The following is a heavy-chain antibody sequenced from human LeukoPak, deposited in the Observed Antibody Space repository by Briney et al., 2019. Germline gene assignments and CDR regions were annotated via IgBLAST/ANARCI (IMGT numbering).Heavy chain of an antibody. CDR3: ARRSSSRWYVGFFDP. CDR1: GASIRNYY. J-gene: IGHJ5*02. V-gene: IGHV4-59*08. Sequence: SETLSLTCTVSGASIRNYYWSWIRQSPGKGLEWIGYIYYSGSTNYNPSLESRVAMSVDTSKNQFSLRLSSVTAADTAIYYCARRSSSRWYVGFFDPWGQGTLVTVSS. D-gene: IGHD6-13*01. CDR2: IYYSGST.